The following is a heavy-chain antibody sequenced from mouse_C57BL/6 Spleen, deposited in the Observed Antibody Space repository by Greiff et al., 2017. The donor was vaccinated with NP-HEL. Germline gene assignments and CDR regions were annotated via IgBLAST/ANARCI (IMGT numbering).Heavy chain of an antibody. J-gene: IGHJ2*01. CDR2: IDPEDGET. CDR3: ARNSITTVVAPSYFDY. CDR1: GFNIKDYY. V-gene: IGHV14-2*01. D-gene: IGHD1-1*01. Sequence: VHVKQSGAELVKPGASVKLSCTASGFNIKDYYMHWVKQRTEQGLEWIGRIDPEDGETKYAPKFQGKATITADTSSNTAYLQLSSLTSEDTAVYYCARNSITTVVAPSYFDYWGQGTTLTVSS.